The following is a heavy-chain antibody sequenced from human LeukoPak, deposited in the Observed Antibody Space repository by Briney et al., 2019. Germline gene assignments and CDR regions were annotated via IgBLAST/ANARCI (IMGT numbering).Heavy chain of an antibody. CDR3: AHMKSLTGYGFWSWFDP. D-gene: IGHD3-3*01. CDR2: IYWDDDE. Sequence: SGPTLVNPTQTLTLTCTFSGFPLSTSGEGVGWIRQPPGKALEWLALIYWDDDERYSPSLKRRLTITKDTSKNQVVLTMTNMDPGDTATYYCAHMKSLTGYGFWSWFDPWGQGTLVTVSS. J-gene: IGHJ5*02. CDR1: GFPLSTSGEG. V-gene: IGHV2-5*02.